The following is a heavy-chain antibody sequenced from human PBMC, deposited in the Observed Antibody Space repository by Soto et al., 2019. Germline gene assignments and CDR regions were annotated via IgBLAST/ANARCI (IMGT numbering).Heavy chain of an antibody. D-gene: IGHD3-22*01. CDR3: ARLLYDSRESGAFDI. CDR2: INHSGST. Sequence: QVQLQQWGAGLLKPSETLSLTCAVYGGSFSGYYWSWIRQPPGKGLEWIGEINHSGSTNYNPSLKSRVTISVHTPKNQFSLKLSSVTAADTAVYYCARLLYDSRESGAFDIWGPGTTVTVSS. V-gene: IGHV4-34*01. J-gene: IGHJ3*02. CDR1: GGSFSGYY.